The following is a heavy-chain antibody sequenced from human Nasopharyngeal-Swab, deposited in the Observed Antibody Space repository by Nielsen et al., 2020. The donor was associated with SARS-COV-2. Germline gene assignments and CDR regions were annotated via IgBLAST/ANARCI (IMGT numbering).Heavy chain of an antibody. V-gene: IGHV3-13*04. D-gene: IGHD5/OR15-5a*01. CDR1: GFTFSSYD. CDR2: IGTAGDT. Sequence: GESLKISCAASGFTFSSYDMHWVRQATGKGLEWVSAIGTAGDTYYPGSVKGRFTISRENAKNSLYLQMNSLRAEDTAVYYCALAVYDYIDYWGQGTLVTVSS. CDR3: ALAVYDYIDY. J-gene: IGHJ4*02.